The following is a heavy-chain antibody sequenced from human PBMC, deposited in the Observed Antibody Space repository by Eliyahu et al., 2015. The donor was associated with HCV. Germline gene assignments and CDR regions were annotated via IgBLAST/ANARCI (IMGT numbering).Heavy chain of an antibody. CDR2: MYYTGGT. J-gene: IGHJ2*01. Sequence: QVQLQESGPGLVKPSQTLSLTCSVSGGSISRGGYYWSWIRQXPGXGLEWVGYMYYTGGTCXXPSLKSRVTISADTSKSQFSLELTSVTAADTAVYYCARARDNHAWYFHLWGRGTLVTVSS. CDR3: ARARDNHAWYFHL. CDR1: GGSISRGGYY. V-gene: IGHV4-31*03. D-gene: IGHD2-15*01.